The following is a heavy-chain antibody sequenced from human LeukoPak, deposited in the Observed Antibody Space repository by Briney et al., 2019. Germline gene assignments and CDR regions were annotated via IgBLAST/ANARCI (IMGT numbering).Heavy chain of an antibody. Sequence: GGSLRLSCAASGFTFSTYGMHWVRQAPGKGLEWVAFIRYDGSNKYYADSVKGRFTISRDKSKNTLYLQMNSLRAEDTAVYYCATPSYDYGDYPSNYWGQGTLVTVSS. J-gene: IGHJ4*02. V-gene: IGHV3-30*02. D-gene: IGHD4-17*01. CDR3: ATPSYDYGDYPSNY. CDR2: IRYDGSNK. CDR1: GFTFSTYG.